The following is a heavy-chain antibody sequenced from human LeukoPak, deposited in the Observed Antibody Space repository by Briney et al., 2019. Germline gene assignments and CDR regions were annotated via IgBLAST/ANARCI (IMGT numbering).Heavy chain of an antibody. CDR2: ISSDVSHK. J-gene: IGHJ3*01. D-gene: IGHD2/OR15-2a*01. CDR1: GFTFSQYD. Sequence: PGRSLRLSCAASGFTFSQYDMHWVRQAPGKGLEWVAVISSDVSHKYYADYVEGRFTISRDNSRNTMYLQMNSLRPEDTAIYYCANRLNNAFEVWGQGTMVTVFS. V-gene: IGHV3-30*18. CDR3: ANRLNNAFEV.